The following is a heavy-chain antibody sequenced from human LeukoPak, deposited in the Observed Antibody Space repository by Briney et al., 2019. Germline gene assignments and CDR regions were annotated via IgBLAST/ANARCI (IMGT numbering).Heavy chain of an antibody. V-gene: IGHV3-30*04. Sequence: PGRSLRLSCAASGFTFSSYSLHWVRQAPGKGLEWVAVISYDGSNKYYADSVKGRFTISRDNSTNTLYLQMNSLRAEDTAVYYCARGDNSGSYSRGFDYWGQGTLVTVSS. D-gene: IGHD3-22*01. CDR3: ARGDNSGSYSRGFDY. J-gene: IGHJ4*02. CDR1: GFTFSSYS. CDR2: ISYDGSNK.